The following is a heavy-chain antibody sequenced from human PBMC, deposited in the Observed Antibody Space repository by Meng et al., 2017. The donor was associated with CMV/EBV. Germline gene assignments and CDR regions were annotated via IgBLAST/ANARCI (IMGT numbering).Heavy chain of an antibody. CDR2: ISPFTRNT. V-gene: IGHV1-18*01. J-gene: IGHJ4*02. CDR3: ARLDYSSSSCGY. Sequence: CTASVYTFIRYGITWVRPAPGPRLEWMGWISPFTRNTNYAQRLQGSVPMTAHTSTSTAYMKLRSLRSGDTAVYYCARLDYSSSSCGYWGQGTLVTVSS. CDR1: VYTFIRYG. D-gene: IGHD6-6*01.